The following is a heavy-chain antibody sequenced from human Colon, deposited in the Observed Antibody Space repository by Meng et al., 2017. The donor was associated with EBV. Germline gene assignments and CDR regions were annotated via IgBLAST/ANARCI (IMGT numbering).Heavy chain of an antibody. J-gene: IGHJ4*02. CDR1: GDSVSETNHF. D-gene: IGHD3-16*01. Sequence: HLQESGLYRGKPAVALSLTCFGSGDSVSETNHFCGWVRQAQGKGLGWVGSINSNWTTYSHPSLTSRVTMSLDTSKNQFSLKLSSVTAADTAVYYCVRVRGDFDYWGQGTLVTVSS. CDR2: INSNWTT. CDR3: VRVRGDFDY. V-gene: IGHV4-39*07.